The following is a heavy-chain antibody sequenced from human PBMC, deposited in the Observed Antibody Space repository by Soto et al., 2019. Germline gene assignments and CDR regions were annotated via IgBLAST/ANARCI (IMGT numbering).Heavy chain of an antibody. Sequence: SETLSLTCTVSGGSITGKYWSWIRQPAGKGLEWIGRIYSSGSTNYNPSLKSRVTMSEDTSENQFSLRLTSVTAADTAMYYCARETYCSSGSCYVADYWGQGTLVTVSS. CDR1: GGSITGKY. D-gene: IGHD2-2*01. CDR3: ARETYCSSGSCYVADY. V-gene: IGHV4-4*07. CDR2: IYSSGST. J-gene: IGHJ4*02.